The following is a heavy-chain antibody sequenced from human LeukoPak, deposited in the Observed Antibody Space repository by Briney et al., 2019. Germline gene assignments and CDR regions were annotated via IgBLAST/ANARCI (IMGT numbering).Heavy chain of an antibody. CDR3: AKNGGLGYCSGGSCYFLDY. J-gene: IGHJ4*02. CDR2: ISGDGGST. Sequence: PGGSLRLSCAASGCTFDDYAMHWVRQAPGKGLEWVSLISGDGGSTYYADSVKGRFTISRDNSKNSLYLQMNSLRTEDTALYYCAKNGGLGYCSGGSCYFLDYWGQGTLVTVSS. D-gene: IGHD2-15*01. V-gene: IGHV3-43*02. CDR1: GCTFDDYA.